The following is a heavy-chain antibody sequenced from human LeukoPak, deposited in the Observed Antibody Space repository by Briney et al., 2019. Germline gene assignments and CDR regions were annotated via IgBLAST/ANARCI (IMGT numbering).Heavy chain of an antibody. Sequence: GGSLRLSCAASGFTFSSYGMHWVRQAPGKGLEWVAFIRYDGSNKYYADSVKGRFTISRDNAKNTLFLQMNSLRAEDTAVYYCARGSKSSGSYYFDYWGQGTLVTVSS. V-gene: IGHV3-30*02. D-gene: IGHD3-22*01. CDR1: GFTFSSYG. CDR2: IRYDGSNK. CDR3: ARGSKSSGSYYFDY. J-gene: IGHJ4*02.